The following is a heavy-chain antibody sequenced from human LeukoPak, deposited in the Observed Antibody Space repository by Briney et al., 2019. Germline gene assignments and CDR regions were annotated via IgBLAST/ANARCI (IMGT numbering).Heavy chain of an antibody. Sequence: GGSLRLSCAASGFTFSTYWMTWVRQAPGKGLEWVSNIKTDGSQTYYLDSVKGRFTISRDNAKNFLSLQLGSLRADDTGVYYCARASMGGRDYHLDSWGQGTLVTVSS. CDR2: IKTDGSQT. CDR1: GFTFSTYW. V-gene: IGHV3-7*01. CDR3: ARASMGGRDYHLDS. J-gene: IGHJ4*02. D-gene: IGHD4/OR15-4a*01.